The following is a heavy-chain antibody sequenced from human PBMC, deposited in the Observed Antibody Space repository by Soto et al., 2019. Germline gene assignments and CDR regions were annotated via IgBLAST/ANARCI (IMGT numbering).Heavy chain of an antibody. D-gene: IGHD1-1*01. CDR3: ARWFLSTSNTGDYYYMDV. CDR1: GASISSSNC. J-gene: IGHJ6*03. Sequence: QVQLQESGPGLVKPSGTLSLTCAVSGASISSSNCWSWVRQPPGKGLEWMGEIYESGTTNYNPSLSSRVAISVEKSKNQFALSLSSVTAGDTAVYYCARWFLSTSNTGDYYYMDVWGKGTTVTVSS. CDR2: IYESGTT. V-gene: IGHV4-4*02.